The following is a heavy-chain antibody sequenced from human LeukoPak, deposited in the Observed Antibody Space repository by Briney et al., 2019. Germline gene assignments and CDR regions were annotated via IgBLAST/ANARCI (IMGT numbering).Heavy chain of an antibody. J-gene: IGHJ4*02. CDR3: ARDRAYCGGDCYGIFDY. V-gene: IGHV3-74*01. CDR2: IKSDGSDT. D-gene: IGHD2-21*02. Sequence: GGSLRLSCAASGFTFSTYWMHWVRQAPGEGLVWVSRIKSDGSDTSYADSVKGRFTISRDNAKNTLYLQMNSLRAEDTAVYYCARDRAYCGGDCYGIFDYWGQGTLVTVSS. CDR1: GFTFSTYW.